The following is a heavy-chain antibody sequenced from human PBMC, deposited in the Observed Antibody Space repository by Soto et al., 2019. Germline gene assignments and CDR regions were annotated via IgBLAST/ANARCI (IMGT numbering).Heavy chain of an antibody. CDR3: AKLVDRLGGVTVVAY. CDR1: GFPFSSYG. V-gene: IGHV3-30*18. J-gene: IGHJ4*02. Sequence: QVRLVESGGGVVQPGGSVMLSCEVSGFPFSSYGFHWVRQAPGKGLEWVALISYDGSNEYYSDSVKARFTISRDNFKNTHYLQMNNLRREDTAVYYCAKLVDRLGGVTVVAYWGRGTLVTVSS. CDR2: ISYDGSNE. D-gene: IGHD3-10*01.